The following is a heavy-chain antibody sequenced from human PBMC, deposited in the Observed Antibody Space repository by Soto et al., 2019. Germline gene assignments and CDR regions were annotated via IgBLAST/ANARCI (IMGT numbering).Heavy chain of an antibody. CDR1: GFTFGSYD. CDR3: PRDPSGEGFGEVSYGLDV. CDR2: IDIVGDT. Sequence: EVQLVESGGGSVQPGGSLRLSCAASGFTFGSYDMHWVRQATGRGLEWVSSIDIVGDTYYQGSVKGRFTITRDNVKNSLYLQMNRLRAEDSALYYCPRDPSGEGFGEVSYGLDVWCRGTKVSVSS. D-gene: IGHD3-10*01. J-gene: IGHJ6*02. V-gene: IGHV3-13*01.